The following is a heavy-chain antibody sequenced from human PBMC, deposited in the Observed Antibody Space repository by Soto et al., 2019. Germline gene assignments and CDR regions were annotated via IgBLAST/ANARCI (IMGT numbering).Heavy chain of an antibody. D-gene: IGHD4-17*01. CDR3: ARTTAVPNTLRSRYFFDY. J-gene: IGHJ4*02. V-gene: IGHV4-34*01. CDR2: INHSGST. CDR1: GGSFSGYY. Sequence: SETLSLTCAVYGGSFSGYYWSWIRQPPGKGLEWIGEINHSGSTNYNPSLKSRVTISVDTSKNQFSLKLSSVTAADTALYYCARTTAVPNTLRSRYFFDYWGQGTLVTVSS.